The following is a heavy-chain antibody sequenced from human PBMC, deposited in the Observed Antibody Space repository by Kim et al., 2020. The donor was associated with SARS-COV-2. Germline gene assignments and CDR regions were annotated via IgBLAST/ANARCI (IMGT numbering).Heavy chain of an antibody. CDR2: ISYDGST. D-gene: IGHD6-19*01. Sequence: SETLSLTCTVSGGSISSYYWGWIRQPPGKRLEWIGYISYDGSTKYNPSLKSRVTVSVDTSKNQFSLKLSSVTAADTAVHYCVRVTGGSGWYLDFWGQGTL. CDR3: VRVTGGSGWYLDF. V-gene: IGHV4-59*01. J-gene: IGHJ4*02. CDR1: GGSISSYY.